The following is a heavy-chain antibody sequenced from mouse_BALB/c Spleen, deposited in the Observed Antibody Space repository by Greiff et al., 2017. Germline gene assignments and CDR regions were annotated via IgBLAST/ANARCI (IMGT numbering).Heavy chain of an antibody. D-gene: IGHD2-1*01. Sequence: VQGVESGPGLVAPSQSLSITCTVSGFSLTSYGVHWVRQPPGKGLEWLGVIWAGGSTNYNSALMSRLSISKDNSKSQVFLKMNSLQTDDTAMYYCARDLGNYRFAYWGQGTLVTVSA. CDR2: IWAGGST. CDR1: GFSLTSYG. V-gene: IGHV2-9*02. J-gene: IGHJ3*01. CDR3: ARDLGNYRFAY.